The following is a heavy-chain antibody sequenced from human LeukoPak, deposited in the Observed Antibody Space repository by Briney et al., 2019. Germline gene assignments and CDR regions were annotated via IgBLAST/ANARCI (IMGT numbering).Heavy chain of an antibody. CDR2: ISGSSSYI. CDR1: GFTFSSYS. D-gene: IGHD1-1*01. V-gene: IGHV3-21*01. J-gene: IGHJ4*02. CDR3: ARAKTTPFDY. Sequence: GGSLRLSCAASGFTFSSYSMNWVRQAPGKGLEWVSSISGSSSYIYYADSVKGRFTISRDNAKNSLYLQMNSLRAEDTAVYYCARAKTTPFDYWGQGTLVTVSS.